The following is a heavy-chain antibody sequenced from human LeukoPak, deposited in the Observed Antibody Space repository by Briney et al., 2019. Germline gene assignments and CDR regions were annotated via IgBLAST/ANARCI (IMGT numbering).Heavy chain of an antibody. J-gene: IGHJ5*02. CDR2: ISYDGSNK. CDR1: GFTFSSYA. V-gene: IGHV3-30*01. Sequence: GGSLRLSCAASGFTFSSYAMHWVRQAPGKGLEWVAVISYDGSNKYYADSVKGRFTISRDNSKNTLYLQMNSLRAEDTAVYYCARGDGGYYSDWFDPWGQGTLVTVSS. CDR3: ARGDGGYYSDWFDP. D-gene: IGHD3-22*01.